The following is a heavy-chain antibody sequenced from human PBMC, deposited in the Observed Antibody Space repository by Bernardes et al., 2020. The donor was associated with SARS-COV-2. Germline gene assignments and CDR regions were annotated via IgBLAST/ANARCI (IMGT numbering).Heavy chain of an antibody. CDR2: INHSGDT. V-gene: IGHV4-34*01. J-gene: IGHJ4*02. Sequence: SETLSLTCAVYGGSFSGYYWTWIRQPPGKGLEWIGEINHSGDTKYNASLKSRVTISVDTSKNQFSVRLTSVTAADTAVYYCARPQSGYHGYFFDFWAQGTPVTVSS. D-gene: IGHD3-3*01. CDR1: GGSFSGYY. CDR3: ARPQSGYHGYFFDF.